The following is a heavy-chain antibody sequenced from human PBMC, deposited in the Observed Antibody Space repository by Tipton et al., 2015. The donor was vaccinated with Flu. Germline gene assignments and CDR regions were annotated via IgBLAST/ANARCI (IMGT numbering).Heavy chain of an antibody. D-gene: IGHD5-12*01. Sequence: SGFTFSTYGMHWVRQAPGKGLGWVAFIRYDGSKNYYAESVKGRYSISRDNSKNTLYLQMNSLRPEDTALYYCAKDGDYSGYDLSYWGQGTLVTVSS. V-gene: IGHV3-30*02. CDR2: IRYDGSKN. CDR1: GFTFSTYG. J-gene: IGHJ4*02. CDR3: AKDGDYSGYDLSY.